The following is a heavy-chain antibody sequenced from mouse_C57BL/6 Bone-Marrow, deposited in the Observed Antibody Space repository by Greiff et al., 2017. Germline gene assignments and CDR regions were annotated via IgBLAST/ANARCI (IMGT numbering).Heavy chain of an antibody. Sequence: EVQVVESGAELVRPGASVKLSCTASGFNIKDDYMHWVKQRPEQGLEWIGWIDPENGDTEYASKFQGKATITADTSSNTAYLQLSSLTSEDTAVYYCTTSLNWDVDYWGQGTTLTVSS. J-gene: IGHJ2*01. CDR1: GFNIKDDY. CDR3: TTSLNWDVDY. D-gene: IGHD4-1*01. V-gene: IGHV14-4*01. CDR2: IDPENGDT.